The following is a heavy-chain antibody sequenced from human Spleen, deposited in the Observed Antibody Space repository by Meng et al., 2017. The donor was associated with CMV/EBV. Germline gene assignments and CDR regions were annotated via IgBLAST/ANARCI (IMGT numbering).Heavy chain of an antibody. V-gene: IGHV1-18*01. CDR3: ARMDSSGYYYFDY. CDR1: GYPFISYG. J-gene: IGHJ4*02. CDR2: ISGYDGDT. Sequence: ASVKVSCKTSGYPFISYGVIWVRRAPGQGLEWMGWISGYDGDTKYAQNLQGRVTMTTDTSTTTAYMELRSLRSDDTAVYYCARMDSSGYYYFDYWGQGTLVTVSS. D-gene: IGHD3-22*01.